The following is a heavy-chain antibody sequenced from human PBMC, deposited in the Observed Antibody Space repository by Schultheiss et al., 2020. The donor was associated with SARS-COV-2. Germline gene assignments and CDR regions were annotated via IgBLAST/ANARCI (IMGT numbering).Heavy chain of an antibody. CDR1: GGSISSGGYY. D-gene: IGHD5/OR15-5a*01. CDR2: IYYSGST. CDR3: ARDHVDFYDGDFDY. Sequence: SETLSLTCTVSGGSISSGGYYWSWIRQHPGKGLEWIGYIYYSGSTYYNPSLKSRVTISVDTSKNQFSLKLSSVTAADTAVYYCARDHVDFYDGDFDYWGQGTLVTVSS. J-gene: IGHJ4*02. V-gene: IGHV4-31*03.